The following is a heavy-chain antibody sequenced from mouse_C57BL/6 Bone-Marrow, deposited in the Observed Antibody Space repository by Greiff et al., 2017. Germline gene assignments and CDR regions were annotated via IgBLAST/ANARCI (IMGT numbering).Heavy chain of an antibody. V-gene: IGHV1-80*01. J-gene: IGHJ3*01. CDR1: GYAFSSYW. CDR3: ARGAY. CDR2: IYPGDGDT. Sequence: VMLVESGAELVKPGASVKISCKASGYAFSSYWMNWVKQRPGKSLEWIGQIYPGDGDTNYNGKFKGKATLTADKSSSPAYMQLSSLTSDDSAVYFCARGAYWGQGTLVTVSA.